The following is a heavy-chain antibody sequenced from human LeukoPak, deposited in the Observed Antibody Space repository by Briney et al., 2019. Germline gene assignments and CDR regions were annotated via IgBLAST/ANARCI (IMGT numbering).Heavy chain of an antibody. CDR1: GYTFTGYY. V-gene: IGHV1-2*02. CDR3: ARVAIFGVVINRFTY. Sequence: ASEKVSCKASGYTFTGYYMHWVRQAPGQGLEWMGWINPNSGGTNYAQKFQGRVTMTRDTSISTAYMELSRLRSDDTAVYYCARVAIFGVVINRFTYWGQGTLVTVSS. CDR2: INPNSGGT. J-gene: IGHJ4*02. D-gene: IGHD3-3*01.